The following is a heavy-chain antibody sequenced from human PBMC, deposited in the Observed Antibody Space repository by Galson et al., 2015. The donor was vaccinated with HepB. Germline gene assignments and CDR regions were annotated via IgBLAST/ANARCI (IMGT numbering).Heavy chain of an antibody. Sequence: SLRLSCAASGFTFDTYAMSWVRQAPGKGLEWVSVVGNSGSRTYYADTVKGRFTISRDNSTNTPYPHMSSLGAEDTAAYYCARGTPGRYCSSPNCWNYYYMDVWGKGATVTVSS. J-gene: IGHJ6*03. CDR1: GFTFDTYA. V-gene: IGHV3-23*01. CDR2: VGNSGSRT. D-gene: IGHD2-2*01. CDR3: ARGTPGRYCSSPNCWNYYYMDV.